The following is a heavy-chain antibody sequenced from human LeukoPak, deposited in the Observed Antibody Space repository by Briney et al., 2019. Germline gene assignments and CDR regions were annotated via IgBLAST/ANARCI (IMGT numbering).Heavy chain of an antibody. D-gene: IGHD7-27*01. CDR2: IKEDGSDK. J-gene: IGHJ4*02. CDR1: GFTFNTYW. Sequence: GGSLRLSCAASGFTFNTYWMIWVRQAPGQGLEWVADIKEDGSDKYYVDAVKGRFTISRDNAKNSLFLQMNSLRVEDTAVYYCARGVLTGIYYFDYWGQGTLVSVSS. CDR3: ARGVLTGIYYFDY. V-gene: IGHV3-7*03.